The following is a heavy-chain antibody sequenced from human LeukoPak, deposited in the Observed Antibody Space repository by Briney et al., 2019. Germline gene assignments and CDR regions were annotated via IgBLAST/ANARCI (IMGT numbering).Heavy chain of an antibody. CDR1: GFTFSSYA. CDR2: ISGSGGST. CDR3: AKDLSNYDFWSGYGY. D-gene: IGHD3-3*01. V-gene: IGHV3-23*01. J-gene: IGHJ4*02. Sequence: GGSLRLSCAASGFTFSSYAMSWVRQAPGKGLEWVSAISGSGGSTYYADSAKGRFTISRDNSKNTLYLQMNSLRAEDTAVYYCAKDLSNYDFWSGYGYWGQGTLVTVSS.